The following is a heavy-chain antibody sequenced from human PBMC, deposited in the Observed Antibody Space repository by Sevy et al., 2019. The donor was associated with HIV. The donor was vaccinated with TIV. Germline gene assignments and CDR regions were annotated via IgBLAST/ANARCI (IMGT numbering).Heavy chain of an antibody. J-gene: IGHJ6*02. CDR2: INPNSGGT. V-gene: IGHV1-2*06. CDR3: ARARRVTTVYYYYGMDV. CDR1: GYTFTGYH. Sequence: ASVKVSCKASGYTFTGYHMHWVRQAPGQGLEWMGRINPNSGGTNFAQKFQGRVTLTRDTSISTAYMELSSLRSDDTAVYYCARARRVTTVYYYYGMDVWGQGTTVTVSS. D-gene: IGHD5-18*01.